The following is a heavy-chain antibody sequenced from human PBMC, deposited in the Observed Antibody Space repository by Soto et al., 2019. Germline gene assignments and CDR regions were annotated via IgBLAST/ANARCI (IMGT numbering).Heavy chain of an antibody. CDR3: ARGDVRVVASFDP. V-gene: IGHV1-2*02. D-gene: IGHD2-15*01. CDR1: GYTFTDYY. Sequence: GGAVKVSCKASGYTFTDYYIHWVRQAPGQGLEWMGWINPNSGGTNYAQKFQGRVTMTRDTSISTAYMELSRLISDDTAVYYCARGDVRVVASFDPWGQGALVTVSS. J-gene: IGHJ5*02. CDR2: INPNSGGT.